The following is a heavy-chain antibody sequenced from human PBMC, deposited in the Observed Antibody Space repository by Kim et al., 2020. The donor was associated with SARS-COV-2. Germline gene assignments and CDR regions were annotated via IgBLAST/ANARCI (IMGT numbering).Heavy chain of an antibody. CDR1: GFTFNNYA. CDR3: AASTGSPRGFDP. CDR2: VSAGGSNT. D-gene: IGHD6-25*01. Sequence: GGSLRLSCAASGFTFNNYAMSWVRQAPGKGLEWVSTVSAGGSNTFYADSVKGRFAISRDDSKNTLYLQMNSLRADDTALYYCAASTGSPRGFDPWGQGTLVNVSS. J-gene: IGHJ5*02. V-gene: IGHV3-23*01.